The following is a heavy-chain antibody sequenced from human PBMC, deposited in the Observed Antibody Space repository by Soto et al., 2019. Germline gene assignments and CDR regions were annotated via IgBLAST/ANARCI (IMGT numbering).Heavy chain of an antibody. D-gene: IGHD4-17*01. J-gene: IGHJ4*02. Sequence: SGTPSPTLPFSGCSLRRYYLGWVRQPPGKGLEWIGYIYYSGSTNYNPSLKSRVTISVDTSKNQFSLKLSSVTAADTAVYYCARGSPTVTTDYWGQGTLVTVSS. CDR2: IYYSGST. CDR1: GCSLRRYY. V-gene: IGHV4-59*01. CDR3: ARGSPTVTTDY.